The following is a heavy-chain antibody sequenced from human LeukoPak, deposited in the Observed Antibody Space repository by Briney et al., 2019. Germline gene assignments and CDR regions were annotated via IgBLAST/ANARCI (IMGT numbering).Heavy chain of an antibody. J-gene: IGHJ4*02. CDR3: ARHPSTGRDY. CDR2: IYYSGST. Sequence: PSETLSLTRTVSGGSISSYYWSWIRQPPGKGLEWIGYIYYSGSTNYNPSLRSRVTISVDTSKNQFSLKLSSVTAADTAVYYCARHPSTGRDYWGQGTLVTVSS. D-gene: IGHD1-26*01. CDR1: GGSISSYY. V-gene: IGHV4-59*08.